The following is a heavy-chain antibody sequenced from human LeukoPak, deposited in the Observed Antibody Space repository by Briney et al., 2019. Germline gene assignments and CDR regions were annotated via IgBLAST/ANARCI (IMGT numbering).Heavy chain of an antibody. J-gene: IGHJ4*02. CDR1: GGSCSGYY. Sequence: SETLSFTCAVYGGSCSGYYWSWIRQPPGKGLEWMGEINHSGSTNYNPSLKSRVTISVDTSKNQFSLKLSSVTAADTAVYYCARVVGDTAMVRYFDYWGQGTLVTVSS. V-gene: IGHV4-34*01. CDR3: ARVVGDTAMVRYFDY. D-gene: IGHD5-18*01. CDR2: INHSGST.